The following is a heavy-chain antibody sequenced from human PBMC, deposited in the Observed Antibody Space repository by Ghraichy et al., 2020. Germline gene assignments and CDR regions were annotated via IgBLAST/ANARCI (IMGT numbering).Heavy chain of an antibody. CDR3: AREGYDYVWGSYRSYFDY. Sequence: GESLNISCAASGFTFSSYGMHWVRQAPGKGLEWVAVISYDGSNKYYADSVKGRFTISRDNSKNTLYRQMNSLRAEDTAVYYCAREGYDYVWGSYRSYFDYWGQGTLVTVSS. CDR1: GFTFSSYG. D-gene: IGHD3-16*02. CDR2: ISYDGSNK. V-gene: IGHV3-30*03. J-gene: IGHJ4*02.